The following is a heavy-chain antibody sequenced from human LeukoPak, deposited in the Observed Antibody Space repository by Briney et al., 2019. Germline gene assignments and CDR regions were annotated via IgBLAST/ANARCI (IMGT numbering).Heavy chain of an antibody. V-gene: IGHV1-2*02. CDR1: GYTFTSYY. Sequence: GASVKVSCKASGYTFTSYYMHWVRQAPGQGLEWMGLINPNSGGTNYAQKFQGRVTMTRDTSISTAYMELSRLRSDDTAVYYCARDKKGYCSSTSCLNLDYWGQGTLVTVSS. CDR2: INPNSGGT. J-gene: IGHJ4*02. CDR3: ARDKKGYCSSTSCLNLDY. D-gene: IGHD2-2*01.